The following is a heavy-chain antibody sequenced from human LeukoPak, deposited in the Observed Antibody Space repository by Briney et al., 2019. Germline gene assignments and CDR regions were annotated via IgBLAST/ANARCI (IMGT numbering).Heavy chain of an antibody. CDR2: IRGGGSTI. CDR1: GSTFNGFSFSDYY. J-gene: IGHJ4*02. V-gene: IGHV3-11*01. D-gene: IGHD3-10*01. Sequence: GGSLRLSCASSGSTFNGFSFSDYYMSWTREGPGEGLELVSYIRGGGSTIYYADSVKGRFTISRDNAQNSLYLQMNRLRAEDTAVYYCVRVRNYGSGSFYTFDYWGQGTLVTVSS. CDR3: VRVRNYGSGSFYTFDY.